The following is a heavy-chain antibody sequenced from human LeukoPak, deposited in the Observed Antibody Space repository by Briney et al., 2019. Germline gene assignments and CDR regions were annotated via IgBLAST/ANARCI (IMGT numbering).Heavy chain of an antibody. V-gene: IGHV4-59*01. D-gene: IGHD3-22*01. CDR1: GGSISSYY. CDR3: ARAQDYYDSSGYYPYFDY. J-gene: IGHJ4*02. CDR2: IYYSGST. Sequence: SSETLSLTCTVSGGSISSYYWSWIRQPPGKGLEWIGYIYYSGSTNYNPSLKSRVTISVDTSKNQFSLKLSSVTAADTAVYYCARAQDYYDSSGYYPYFDYWGQGSLVTVSS.